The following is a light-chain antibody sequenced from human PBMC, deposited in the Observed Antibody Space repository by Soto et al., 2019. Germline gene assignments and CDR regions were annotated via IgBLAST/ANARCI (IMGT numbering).Light chain of an antibody. CDR2: DAS. Sequence: EIVLTQSPATLSLSPGERATLSCRASQSVSSYLAWYQQKPGQAPRLLIYDASNRATDIPARFSGSGSGTDFTLTISSLEPEDFAVYYCQQRSNWHRTFGQGTKLEIK. CDR1: QSVSSY. V-gene: IGKV3-11*01. CDR3: QQRSNWHRT. J-gene: IGKJ2*02.